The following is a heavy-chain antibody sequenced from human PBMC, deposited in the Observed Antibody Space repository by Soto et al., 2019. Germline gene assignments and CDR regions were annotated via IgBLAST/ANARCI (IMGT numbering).Heavy chain of an antibody. J-gene: IGHJ4*02. Sequence: GASVKVSCKASGGTFSSYAISWVRQAPGQGLEWMGGIIPIFGTANYAQKFQGRVTITADESTSTAYMELSSLRSEDTAVYYCARDAGTYYYDSSGYGCFDYWGQGTLVTVSS. CDR2: IIPIFGTA. V-gene: IGHV1-69*13. D-gene: IGHD3-22*01. CDR3: ARDAGTYYYDSSGYGCFDY. CDR1: GGTFSSYA.